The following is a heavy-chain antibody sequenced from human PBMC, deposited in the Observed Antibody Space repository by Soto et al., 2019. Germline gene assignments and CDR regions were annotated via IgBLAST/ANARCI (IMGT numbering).Heavy chain of an antibody. CDR2: IYLIGST. CDR3: ARAGPGFCTNGACWFDP. D-gene: IGHD2-8*01. Sequence: LSLTCAVYGGSFSGYSWSWIRQPPGKGLECIGYIYLIGSTYYSPSLKSRVTISIDRSKNQFSLNLSSVTAADTAVYYCARAGPGFCTNGACWFDPWGQGTLVTVSS. J-gene: IGHJ5*02. V-gene: IGHV4-30-2*01. CDR1: GGSFSGYS.